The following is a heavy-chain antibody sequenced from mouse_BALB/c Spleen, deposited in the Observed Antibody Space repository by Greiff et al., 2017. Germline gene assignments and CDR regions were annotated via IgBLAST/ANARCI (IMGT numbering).Heavy chain of an antibody. D-gene: IGHD3-1*01. J-gene: IGHJ3*01. CDR1: GYTFTSYW. CDR2: IYPSDSYT. CDR3: TLGKARATAGFAY. Sequence: QVQLQQPGAELVRPGASVKLSCKASGYTFTSYWINWVKQRPGQGLEWIGNIYPSDSYTNYNQKFKDKATLTVDKSSSTAYMQLSSPTSEDSAVYYCTLGKARATAGFAYWGEGSMVTVCA. V-gene: IGHV1-69*02.